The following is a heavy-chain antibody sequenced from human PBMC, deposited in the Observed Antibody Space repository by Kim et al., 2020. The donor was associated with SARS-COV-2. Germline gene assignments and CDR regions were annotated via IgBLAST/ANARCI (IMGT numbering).Heavy chain of an antibody. CDR2: TQSSGPT. D-gene: IGHD3-9*01. Sequence: SETLSLTCNVSGGSISSGSFNWDWIRQPPGKGLEWIGSTQSSGPTFYNPSLKSRVTISVDTSKNQFSLELSSVTAADTAVYFCARHEFRYFYW. CDR1: GGSISSGSFN. J-gene: IGHJ2*01. V-gene: IGHV4-39*01. CDR3: ARHEFRYFYW.